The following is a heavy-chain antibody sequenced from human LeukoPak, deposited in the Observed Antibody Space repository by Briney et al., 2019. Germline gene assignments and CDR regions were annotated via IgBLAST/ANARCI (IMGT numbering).Heavy chain of an antibody. D-gene: IGHD6-19*01. J-gene: IGHJ5*02. Sequence: SVKVSCKASGYTFTSYAIHWVRQAPGQRLEWMGWINAGSGNTKYLEEFQGRVTITRDTAASTAYMELSSLRSEDIAVYYCARGIAVAMSWFDPWGQGTLVTVSS. CDR3: ARGIAVAMSWFDP. CDR1: GYTFTSYA. V-gene: IGHV1-3*03. CDR2: INAGSGNT.